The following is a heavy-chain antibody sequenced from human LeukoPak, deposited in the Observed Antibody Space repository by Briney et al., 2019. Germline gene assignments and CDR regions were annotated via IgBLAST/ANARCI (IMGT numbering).Heavy chain of an antibody. V-gene: IGHV3-30*18. CDR1: GFTFDAYG. Sequence: PGGSLRLSCVASGFTFDAYGIHWVRQAPGKGLEWVAGISYDENYRNYAESVKGRFTISRDNSKNTLYLQMNSLRAEDTAVYYCAKDRGGYTYYPFLSYFFDYWGQGTLVTVPS. J-gene: IGHJ4*02. CDR3: AKDRGGYTYYPFLSYFFDY. CDR2: ISYDENYR. D-gene: IGHD5-12*01.